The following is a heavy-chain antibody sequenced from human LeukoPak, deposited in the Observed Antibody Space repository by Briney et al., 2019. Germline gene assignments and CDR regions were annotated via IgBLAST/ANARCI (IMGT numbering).Heavy chain of an antibody. J-gene: IGHJ4*02. V-gene: IGHV1-2*02. CDR2: INPNSGGT. D-gene: IGHD6-19*01. CDR3: ARGGHGTSVAVAGTGDF. Sequence: ASVKVSCKASGYTFTDYYIHWVRQAPGQGLEWMGWINPNSGGTNYAQKFQGRVTMTRDMSTSTVYMQLSSLRSEDTAVYYCARGGHGTSVAVAGTGDFWGQGTLVTVSS. CDR1: GYTFTDYY.